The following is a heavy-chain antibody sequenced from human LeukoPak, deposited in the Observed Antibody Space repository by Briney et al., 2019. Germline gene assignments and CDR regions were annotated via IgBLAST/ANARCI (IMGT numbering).Heavy chain of an antibody. Sequence: GGSLRLSCAASGFTFSSYGMHWVRQAPGKGLEWVAVINYDGSNKYYADSVKGRFTISRDNAKNSLYLQMNSLRAEDTAVYYCARDLYGYCSGGSCYSFDYWGQGTLVTVSS. CDR2: INYDGSNK. V-gene: IGHV3-33*01. CDR3: ARDLYGYCSGGSCYSFDY. D-gene: IGHD2-15*01. CDR1: GFTFSSYG. J-gene: IGHJ4*02.